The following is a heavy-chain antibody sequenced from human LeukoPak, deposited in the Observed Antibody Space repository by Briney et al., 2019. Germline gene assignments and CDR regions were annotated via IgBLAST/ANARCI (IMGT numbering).Heavy chain of an antibody. Sequence: PSETLSLTCTVSGGSISSHYWSWIRQPPGKGLEWIGYIHYSGSTNYKASLKSRVSISVDTSKNQFSLKLSSVTAADTAVYYCARLTGYSSESWFDPWGQGTLVTVPS. CDR1: GGSISSHY. J-gene: IGHJ5*02. V-gene: IGHV4-59*11. CDR2: IHYSGST. D-gene: IGHD3-9*01. CDR3: ARLTGYSSESWFDP.